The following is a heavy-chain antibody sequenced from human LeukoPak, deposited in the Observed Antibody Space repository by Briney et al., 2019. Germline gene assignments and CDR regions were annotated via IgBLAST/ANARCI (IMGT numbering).Heavy chain of an antibody. V-gene: IGHV3-7*01. CDR3: AREWQGGIAAAGTRTEGDY. CDR1: GFSVSGYW. J-gene: IGHJ4*02. CDR2: IKQDGSEK. Sequence: GGSLRLSCAVSGFSVSGYWMTWVRQAPGKGLEWVANIKQDGSEKNYVDSVKGRFTISRDNAENSLFLQMNSLRVEDTAVYYCAREWQGGIAAAGTRTEGDYWGQGTLVAVSS. D-gene: IGHD6-13*01.